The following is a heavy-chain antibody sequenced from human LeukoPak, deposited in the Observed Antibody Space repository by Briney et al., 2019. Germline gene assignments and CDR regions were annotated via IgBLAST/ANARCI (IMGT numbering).Heavy chain of an antibody. D-gene: IGHD6-13*01. CDR1: GGSISSYY. V-gene: IGHV4-59*08. Sequence: MASETLSLTCTVSGGSISSYYWSWIRQPPGKGLEWIGYIYYSGSTNYNLSLKSRVTISVDTSKNQFSLKLSSVTAADPAFRYCARNPGIAAAGGSYSTGYLDYWGQGTLVTVSS. J-gene: IGHJ4*02. CDR2: IYYSGST. CDR3: ARNPGIAAAGGSYSTGYLDY.